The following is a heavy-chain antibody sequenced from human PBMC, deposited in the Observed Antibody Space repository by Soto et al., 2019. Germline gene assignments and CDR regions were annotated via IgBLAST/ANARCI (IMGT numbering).Heavy chain of an antibody. D-gene: IGHD3-22*01. CDR1: GFTVSSNY. V-gene: IGHV3-66*01. CDR3: ARDLRAYDSSAYYFDY. Sequence: EVQLVESGGGLVQPGGSLRLSCAASGFTVSSNYMSWVRQAPGKGLEWVSVIYSGGSTFYADSVKGRFTISRDNSKNTLYLQMNSLRVEDTAVYYCARDLRAYDSSAYYFDYWGQGTLVTVSS. J-gene: IGHJ4*02. CDR2: IYSGGST.